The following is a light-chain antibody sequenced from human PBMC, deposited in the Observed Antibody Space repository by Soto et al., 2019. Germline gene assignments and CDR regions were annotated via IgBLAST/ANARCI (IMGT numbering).Light chain of an antibody. CDR1: HSVSSSY. CDR3: QQYGDLPT. J-gene: IGKJ5*01. V-gene: IGKV3-20*01. CDR2: GAT. Sequence: DIVLTQSPGTLSLSPGERATLSCRASHSVSSSYFAWYQQKPGQTPRLLIFGATSRATGVPDRISGSESGTDFTLTISRLEPEDFAVYYCQQYGDLPTFGQGTRLENK.